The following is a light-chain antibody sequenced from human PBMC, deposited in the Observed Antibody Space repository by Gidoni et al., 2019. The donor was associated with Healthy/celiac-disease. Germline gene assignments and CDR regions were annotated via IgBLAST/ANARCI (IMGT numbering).Light chain of an antibody. V-gene: IGLV3-19*01. CDR3: NSRDSSGNHGV. J-gene: IGLJ3*02. CDR2: GKN. Sequence: SSDLPQDPAVSVALGQTVRITCQGDSLRSYYETCYKQKPGQAPVLVIYGKNNRPSGIPDRFSGSSSGNTASLTITGAQAEDEADYECNSRDSSGNHGVFGGGTKLTVL. CDR1: SLRSYY.